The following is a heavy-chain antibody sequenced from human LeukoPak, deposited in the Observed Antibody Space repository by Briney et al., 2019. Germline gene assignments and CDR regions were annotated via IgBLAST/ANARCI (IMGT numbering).Heavy chain of an antibody. D-gene: IGHD3-9*01. CDR2: ISAYNGNT. V-gene: IGHV1-18*01. J-gene: IGHJ5*02. Sequence: ASVKVSCKASGYSFTTYSISWVRRAPGQGLEWMGWISAYNGNTNYAQKLQGRVTMTTDTSTSTAYMELRSLRSDDTAVYYCARGGGYDILTGYYRPADLWGQGTLVTVSS. CDR3: ARGGGYDILTGYYRPADL. CDR1: GYSFTTYS.